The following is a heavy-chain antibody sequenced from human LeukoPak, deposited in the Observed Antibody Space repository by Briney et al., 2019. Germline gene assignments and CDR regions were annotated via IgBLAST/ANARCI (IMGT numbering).Heavy chain of an antibody. Sequence: ASVKVSCKVSGYTLTELSMHWVRQAPGQGLEWMGWINPNSGGTNYAQKFQGWVTMTRDTSISTAYMELSRLRSDDTAVYYCARGSPTEGYYYGMDVWGQGTTVTVSS. D-gene: IGHD4-17*01. CDR1: GYTLTELS. CDR3: ARGSPTEGYYYGMDV. CDR2: INPNSGGT. J-gene: IGHJ6*02. V-gene: IGHV1-2*04.